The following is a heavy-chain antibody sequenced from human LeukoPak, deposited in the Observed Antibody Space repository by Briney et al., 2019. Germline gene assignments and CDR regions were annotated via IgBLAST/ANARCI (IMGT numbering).Heavy chain of an antibody. Sequence: GGSLRLSCAGYGFTFRSYTMNWVRQAPGQGLEWVSSISSSGTYIYYADSVKGRFTISRDNAKNSLSLQMNSLRVEDTAVYYCARGDTLVRGFRPFDYWGQGTLVTVSS. CDR3: ARGDTLVRGFRPFDY. D-gene: IGHD3-10*01. V-gene: IGHV3-21*06. CDR1: GFTFRSYT. CDR2: ISSSGTYI. J-gene: IGHJ4*02.